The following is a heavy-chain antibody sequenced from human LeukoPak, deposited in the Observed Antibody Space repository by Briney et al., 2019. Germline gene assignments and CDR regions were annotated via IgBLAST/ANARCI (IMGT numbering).Heavy chain of an antibody. J-gene: IGHJ4*02. Sequence: SETLSLTCTVSGGSISSSSYYWGWVRQPPGKGLEWIGSIYYSGSTYYNPSLKTRVTISVYTSKNQFSLKLSSGTAADRAVYYCARGREWLADSFDYWGERTLVTVSS. CDR1: GGSISSSSYY. CDR2: IYYSGST. CDR3: ARGREWLADSFDY. D-gene: IGHD6-19*01. V-gene: IGHV4-39*01.